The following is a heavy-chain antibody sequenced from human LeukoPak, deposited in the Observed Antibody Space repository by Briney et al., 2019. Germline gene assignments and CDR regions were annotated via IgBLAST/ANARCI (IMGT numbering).Heavy chain of an antibody. J-gene: IGHJ5*02. Sequence: PSETLSLTCAVYGGSFSGYYWSWIRQPPGKGLEWIGEINHSGSTNYNPSLKSRVTISVDTSKNQFSLKLSSVTAADTAVYYCARELGFWSGYRIGWFDPWGQGTLVTVSS. D-gene: IGHD3-3*01. CDR1: GGSFSGYY. CDR3: ARELGFWSGYRIGWFDP. CDR2: INHSGST. V-gene: IGHV4-34*01.